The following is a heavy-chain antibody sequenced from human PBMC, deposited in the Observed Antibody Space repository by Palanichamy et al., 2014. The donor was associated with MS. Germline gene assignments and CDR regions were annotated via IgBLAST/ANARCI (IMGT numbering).Heavy chain of an antibody. V-gene: IGHV1-69*01. J-gene: IGHJ6*04. CDR1: GGTFSNDG. CDR3: ARDPRQYCTTNSCYSMDV. CDR2: IIPLFGTP. Sequence: QVQLVQSGAEVKQPGSSVKVSCKASGGTFSNDGISWVRQAPGQGLEWMGGIIPLFGTPRYAQKFQGRVTVTADETTSTAYMELSSLTSADTAVYFCARDPRQYCTTNSCYSMDVWGEGTTVIVSS. D-gene: IGHD2/OR15-2a*01.